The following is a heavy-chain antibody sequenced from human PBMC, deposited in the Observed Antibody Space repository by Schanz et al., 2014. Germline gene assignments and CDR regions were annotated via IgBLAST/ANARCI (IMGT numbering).Heavy chain of an antibody. V-gene: IGHV3-33*01. Sequence: QVQLVESGGGVVQPGRSLRLSCAASGFTFSSYAMHWVRQAPGKGLEWVAVIWYDENNKYYADSVKGRFTVSRDSGQNSLYLQMNSLRAGDTAVYYCARGTDWNLHYWGQGALVTVSS. CDR2: IWYDENNK. CDR1: GFTFSSYA. J-gene: IGHJ4*02. D-gene: IGHD1-1*01. CDR3: ARGTDWNLHY.